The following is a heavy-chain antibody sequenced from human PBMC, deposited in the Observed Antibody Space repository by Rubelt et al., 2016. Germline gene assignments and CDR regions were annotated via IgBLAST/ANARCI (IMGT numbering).Heavy chain of an antibody. CDR2: ISYDGSNK. CDR3: ARERGWLLPRDYYYGMDV. V-gene: IGHV3-30*04. Sequence: KGLEWVAVISYDGSNKYYADSVKGRFTISRDNSKNTLYLQMNSLRAEDTAVYYCARERGWLLPRDYYYGMDVWGQGTTVTVSS. D-gene: IGHD3-9*01. J-gene: IGHJ6*02.